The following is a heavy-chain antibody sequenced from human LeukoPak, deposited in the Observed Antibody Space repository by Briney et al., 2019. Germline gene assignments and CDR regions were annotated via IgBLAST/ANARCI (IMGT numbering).Heavy chain of an antibody. CDR3: AKGYSSSWYDTPDY. V-gene: IGHV3-30-3*01. Sequence: PGGSLRLSCAASGFTFSSYAMHWVRQAPGKGLEWVAVISYDGSNKYYADSVKGRFTISRDNSKNTLYLQMSSLRAEDTAVYYCAKGYSSSWYDTPDYWGQGTLVTVSS. CDR1: GFTFSSYA. CDR2: ISYDGSNK. J-gene: IGHJ4*02. D-gene: IGHD6-13*01.